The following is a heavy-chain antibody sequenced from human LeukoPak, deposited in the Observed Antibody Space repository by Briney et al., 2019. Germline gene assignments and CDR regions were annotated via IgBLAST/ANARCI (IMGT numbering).Heavy chain of an antibody. V-gene: IGHV4-39*07. CDR2: IYYSGST. CDR1: GGSISSSSYY. CDR3: ARERLPDAFDI. J-gene: IGHJ3*02. Sequence: SETLSLTCTVSGGSISSSSYYWGWVRQPPGKGLEWIGSIYYSGSTYYNPSLKSRVTISVDTSKNQFSLKLSSVTAADTAVYYCARERLPDAFDIWGQGTMVTVSS.